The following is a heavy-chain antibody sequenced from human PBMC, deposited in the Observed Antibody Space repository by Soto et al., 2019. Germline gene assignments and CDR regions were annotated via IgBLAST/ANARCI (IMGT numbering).Heavy chain of an antibody. V-gene: IGHV3-64*01. CDR1: GFTFSSYA. J-gene: IGHJ3*02. CDR2: ISSNGGST. CDR3: ARLPFPYYDFWSGPNAFDI. Sequence: GGSLRLSCAASGFTFSSYAMHWVRQAPGKGLEYVSAISSNGGSTYYANSVKGRFTISRDNSKNTLYLQMGSLRAEDMAVYYCARLPFPYYDFWSGPNAFDIWGQGTMVTVSS. D-gene: IGHD3-3*01.